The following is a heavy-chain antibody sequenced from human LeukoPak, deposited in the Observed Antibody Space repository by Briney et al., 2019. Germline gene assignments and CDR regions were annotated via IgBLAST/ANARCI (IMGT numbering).Heavy chain of an antibody. CDR1: GFTFSSYE. CDR2: IWYDGSNK. CDR3: ARDNYDSSGYPYSDY. J-gene: IGHJ4*02. Sequence: GGSLRLSCAASGFTFSSYEMNWVRQAPGKGLEWVAVIWYDGSNKYYADSVKGRFTISRDNSKNTLYLQMNSLRAKDTAVYYCARDNYDSSGYPYSDYWGQGTLVTVSS. D-gene: IGHD3-22*01. V-gene: IGHV3-33*08.